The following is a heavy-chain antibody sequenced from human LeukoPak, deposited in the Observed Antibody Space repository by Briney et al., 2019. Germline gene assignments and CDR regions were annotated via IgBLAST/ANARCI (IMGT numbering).Heavy chain of an antibody. V-gene: IGHV4-4*07. D-gene: IGHD6-13*01. CDR1: GGSIRSYY. CDR3: ARDAEYSSSWYRNYFDY. CDR2: IYTSGST. Sequence: PSETLSLTCTVSGGSIRSYYWSWIRQPAGKGLEWIGRIYTSGSTNYNPSLKSRVTMSVDTSKNQFSLKLSSVTAADTAVYYCARDAEYSSSWYRNYFDYWGQGTLVTVSS. J-gene: IGHJ4*02.